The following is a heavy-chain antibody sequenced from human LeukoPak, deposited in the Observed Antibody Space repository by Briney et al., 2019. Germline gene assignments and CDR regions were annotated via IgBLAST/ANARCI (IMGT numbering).Heavy chain of an antibody. CDR1: GFTFSSYA. D-gene: IGHD3-9*01. CDR2: ISGSGGST. Sequence: GXSLRLSCAASGFTFSSYAMSWVRQAPGKGLEWVSAISGSGGSTYYADSVKGRSTISRDNSKNTLYLQMNSLRAEDTAVYYCAKERYFDWLSTRFYFDYWGQGTLVTVSS. CDR3: AKERYFDWLSTRFYFDY. V-gene: IGHV3-23*01. J-gene: IGHJ4*02.